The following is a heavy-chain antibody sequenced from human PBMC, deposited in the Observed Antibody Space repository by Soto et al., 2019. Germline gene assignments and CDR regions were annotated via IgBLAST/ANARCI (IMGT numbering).Heavy chain of an antibody. CDR1: GDSVNSCY. V-gene: IGHV4-34*01. J-gene: IGHJ4*02. CDR3: ARDSTYDFWSGYSSPYFDY. Sequence: PSETLSLTCTVTGDSVNSCYWSWIRQPPGKGLEWIGEINHSGSTNYNPSLKSRVTISVDTSKNQFSLKLSSVTAADTAVYYCARDSTYDFWSGYSSPYFDYWGQGTLVTVSS. CDR2: INHSGST. D-gene: IGHD3-3*01.